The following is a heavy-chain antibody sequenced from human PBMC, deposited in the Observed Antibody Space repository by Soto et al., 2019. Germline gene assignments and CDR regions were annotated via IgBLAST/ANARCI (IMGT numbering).Heavy chain of an antibody. CDR1: GFTFSSYW. D-gene: IGHD1-26*01. Sequence: PGGSLRLSCAASGFTFSSYWMSWVRQAPGKGLEWVANIKQDGSEKYYVDSVKGRFTISRDNAKNSLYLQMNSLRAEDTAVYYCASHGSYYAFDIWGQGTMVTVSS. V-gene: IGHV3-7*01. CDR2: IKQDGSEK. J-gene: IGHJ3*02. CDR3: ASHGSYYAFDI.